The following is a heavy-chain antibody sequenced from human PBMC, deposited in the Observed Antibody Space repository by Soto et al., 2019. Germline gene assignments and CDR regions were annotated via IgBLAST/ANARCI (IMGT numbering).Heavy chain of an antibody. D-gene: IGHD3-16*01. CDR1: GGSISSSSYY. V-gene: IGHV4-39*01. CDR3: ARYFGNYYYYGMDV. Sequence: PSETLSLTCTVSGGSISSSSYYWGWIRQPPGKGLEWIGSIYYSGSTYYNPSLKSRVTISVDTSKNQFSLKLSSVTAADTAVYYCARYFGNYYYYGMDVWGQATTVTVSS. CDR2: IYYSGST. J-gene: IGHJ6*02.